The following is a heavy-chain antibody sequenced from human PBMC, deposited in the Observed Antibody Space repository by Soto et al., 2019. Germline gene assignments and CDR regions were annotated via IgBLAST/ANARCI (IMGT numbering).Heavy chain of an antibody. CDR3: ARNLGGWPDY. CDR2: INAGNGNT. CDR1: GYTFTSYV. V-gene: IGHV1-3*01. D-gene: IGHD2-15*01. J-gene: IGHJ4*02. Sequence: ASVKGSCQASGYTFTSYVMHWVRQAPGQRLEWMGWINAGNGNTKYSQKFQGRVTITRDTSASTAYMELSSLRSEDTAVYYCARNLGGWPDYWGQGTLVTVSS.